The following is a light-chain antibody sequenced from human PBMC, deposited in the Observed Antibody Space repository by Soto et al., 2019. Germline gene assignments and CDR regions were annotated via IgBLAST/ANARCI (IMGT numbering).Light chain of an antibody. V-gene: IGKV1-5*03. CDR2: KAS. J-gene: IGKJ1*01. CDR3: QNYNSYSEA. CDR1: QTISSW. Sequence: DIQMTQSPSTLSGSVGDIVTITCRASQTISSWLASYQQKPGKAPKLLIYKASTLKSGVPSRFSGSGSGTAFTLTISSLQPDDFATYYCQNYNSYSEAFGQGTKVDIK.